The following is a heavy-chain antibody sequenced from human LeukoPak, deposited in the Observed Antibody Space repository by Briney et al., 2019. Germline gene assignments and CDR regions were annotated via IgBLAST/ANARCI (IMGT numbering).Heavy chain of an antibody. J-gene: IGHJ4*02. CDR1: GFTFSSYW. CDR3: AKDLIAVAGIDY. Sequence: GGSLRLSCAASGFTFSSYWMSWVRQAPGKGLEWVAFIRYDGSNKYYADSVKGRFTISRDNSKNTLYLQMNSLRAEDTAVYYCAKDLIAVAGIDYWGQGTLVTVSS. CDR2: IRYDGSNK. D-gene: IGHD6-19*01. V-gene: IGHV3-30*02.